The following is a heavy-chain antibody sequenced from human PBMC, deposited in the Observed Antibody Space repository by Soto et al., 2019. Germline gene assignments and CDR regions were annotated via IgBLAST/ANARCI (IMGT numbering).Heavy chain of an antibody. Sequence: SETLSLTCAVYGGSFSGYYWSWIRQPPGKGLEWIGEINHSGSTNYNPSLKSRVTISVDTSKNQFSLKLSSVTAEDTAVYYCARDAIAVAGTRYYGMDVWGQGTTVTVSS. CDR2: INHSGST. V-gene: IGHV4-34*01. CDR3: ARDAIAVAGTRYYGMDV. J-gene: IGHJ6*02. D-gene: IGHD6-19*01. CDR1: GGSFSGYY.